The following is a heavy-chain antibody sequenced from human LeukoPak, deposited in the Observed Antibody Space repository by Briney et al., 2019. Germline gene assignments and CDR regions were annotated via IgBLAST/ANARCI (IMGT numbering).Heavy chain of an antibody. CDR3: ASDTQSHTAPFDY. CDR2: IYTSGST. V-gene: IGHV4-4*07. Sequence: SETLSLTCTVSGGSISSYYWSWLRQPAGKGLEWIGRIYTSGSTNYNPSLRSRVTMSVDTSKNQFSLKLSSVTAADTAVYYCASDTQSHTAPFDYWGQGTLVTVSS. CDR1: GGSISSYY. D-gene: IGHD5-18*01. J-gene: IGHJ4*02.